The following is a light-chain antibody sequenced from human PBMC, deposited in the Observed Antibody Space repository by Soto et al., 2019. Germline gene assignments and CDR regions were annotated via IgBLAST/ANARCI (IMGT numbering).Light chain of an antibody. CDR2: DAS. Sequence: DIQITQSPSSLSASVGDRVTITCQASHDISNFLNWYQQKPGKAPNLLIFDASDLETGVPSRFSGSGSGTHFTFTISSLQPEDIATYFCQQYHNLPSTFGQGTKLQIK. CDR1: HDISNF. CDR3: QQYHNLPST. V-gene: IGKV1-33*01. J-gene: IGKJ2*01.